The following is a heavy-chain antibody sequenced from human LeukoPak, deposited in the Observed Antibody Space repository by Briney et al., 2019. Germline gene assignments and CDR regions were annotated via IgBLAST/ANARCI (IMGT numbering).Heavy chain of an antibody. CDR3: ARGQVLVGGNWFDP. Sequence: ASVKVSCKASGYPFTDYYIHWVRQAPGHGLEWIGWMSPNSGDTLSPQKFQGRVTMTRDTAISTAYMELGSLRSDDTAVYYCARGQVLVGGNWFDPWGQGTLVTVSS. CDR2: MSPNSGDT. J-gene: IGHJ5*02. V-gene: IGHV1-2*02. D-gene: IGHD3-10*01. CDR1: GYPFTDYY.